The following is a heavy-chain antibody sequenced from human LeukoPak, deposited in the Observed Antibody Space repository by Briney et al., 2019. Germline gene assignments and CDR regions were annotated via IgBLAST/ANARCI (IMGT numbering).Heavy chain of an antibody. D-gene: IGHD2-15*01. CDR2: IYTSGST. J-gene: IGHJ4*02. CDR1: GGSISSKSYY. V-gene: IGHV4-61*02. CDR3: ARDSPPAYCSSGSCYFDS. Sequence: SQTLSLTCTVSGGSISSKSYYWSWIRQPAGKGLEWIGRIYTSGSTDYNPSLKSRVTISRDTSKNGFSLILNSLTAADTAVYYCARDSPPAYCSSGSCYFDSWGQGTLVTVSS.